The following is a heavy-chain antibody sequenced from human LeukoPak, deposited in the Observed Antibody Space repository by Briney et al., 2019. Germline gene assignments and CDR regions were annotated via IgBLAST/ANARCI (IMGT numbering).Heavy chain of an antibody. CDR1: GFTFSSYG. CDR3: AKDGDYYDSSGYPST. J-gene: IGHJ5*02. V-gene: IGHV3-30*18. Sequence: GRSLRLSCAASGFTFSSYGMHWVRQAPGKGLEWVAVISYDGSNKYYADSVKGRFTISRDNSKNTLYLQMNSLRAEDTAVYYCAKDGDYYDSSGYPSTWGQGTLVTVSS. D-gene: IGHD3-22*01. CDR2: ISYDGSNK.